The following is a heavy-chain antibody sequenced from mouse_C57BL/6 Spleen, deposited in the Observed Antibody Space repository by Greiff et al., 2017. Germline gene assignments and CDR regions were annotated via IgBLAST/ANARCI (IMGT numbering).Heavy chain of an antibody. V-gene: IGHV3-6*01. D-gene: IGHD1-1*01. J-gene: IGHJ3*01. CDR2: ISYDGSN. CDR3: ARGDGSSGFAY. CDR1: GYSITSGYY. Sequence: EVKLQESGPGLVKPSQSLSLTCSVPGYSITSGYYWNWIRQFPGNKLEWMGYISYDGSNNYNPSLKNRISITRDTSKNQFFLKLNSVTTEDTATYYCARGDGSSGFAYWGQGTLVTVSA.